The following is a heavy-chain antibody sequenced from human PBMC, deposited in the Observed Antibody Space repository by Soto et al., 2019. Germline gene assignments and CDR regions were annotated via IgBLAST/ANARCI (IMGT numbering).Heavy chain of an antibody. CDR2: TSYDGSNK. CDR1: GFTFSSCA. V-gene: IGHV3-30-3*01. Sequence: LRLSCVASGFTFSSCALHWVRQAPGKGLEWVAVTSYDGSNKYYADSVEGRFTISRDNSKNTLYLQTSSLTTEDTAMYYCARDWETSATGLIDSWGQGTLVTVSS. J-gene: IGHJ4*02. CDR3: ARDWETSATGLIDS. D-gene: IGHD3-9*01.